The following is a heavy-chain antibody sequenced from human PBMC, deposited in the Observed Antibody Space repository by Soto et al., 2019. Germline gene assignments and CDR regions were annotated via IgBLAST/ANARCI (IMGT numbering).Heavy chain of an antibody. Sequence: GPSVKVSCKASGGTFSSYAISWVRQAHGQGLEWMGGIIPIFGTANYAQKFQGRVTITADESTSTAYMELSSLRSEDTAVYYCAKFSGYSSGWAYGMDVWGQGTTVTVSS. J-gene: IGHJ6*02. CDR3: AKFSGYSSGWAYGMDV. V-gene: IGHV1-69*13. CDR2: IIPIFGTA. CDR1: GGTFSSYA. D-gene: IGHD6-19*01.